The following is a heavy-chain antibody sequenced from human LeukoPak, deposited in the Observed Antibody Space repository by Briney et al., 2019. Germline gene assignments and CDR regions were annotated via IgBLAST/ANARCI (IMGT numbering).Heavy chain of an antibody. CDR2: TYYRSKRYY. V-gene: IGHV6-1*01. D-gene: IGHD2-2*01. Sequence: SQTLSLTCAISGDSVSSDSAAWNWIRQSPSRGLEWLGRTYYRSKRYYDYAVSVKSRITINADTSKNHFSLQLNSVTPEDTAVYYCVRGCSSTTCSGWFDPWGQGTLVTVSS. CDR1: GDSVSSDSAA. CDR3: VRGCSSTTCSGWFDP. J-gene: IGHJ5*02.